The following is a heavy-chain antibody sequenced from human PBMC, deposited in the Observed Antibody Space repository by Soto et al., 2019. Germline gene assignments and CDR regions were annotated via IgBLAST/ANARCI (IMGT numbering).Heavy chain of an antibody. CDR3: AKDFAYESSGYYYEHFDY. CDR2: ISGSGGIT. D-gene: IGHD3-22*01. CDR1: GFTFSSYT. Sequence: GGSLRLSCAASGFTFSSYTMSWVRQAPGKGLEWVSGISGSGGITYYVDSVKGRFTISRDNSKNTLYLQMNSLRVEDTAIYYCAKDFAYESSGYYYEHFDYWGQGSLVTVSS. J-gene: IGHJ4*02. V-gene: IGHV3-23*01.